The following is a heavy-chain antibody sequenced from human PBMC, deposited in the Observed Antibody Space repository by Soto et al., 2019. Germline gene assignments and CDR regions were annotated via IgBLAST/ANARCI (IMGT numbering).Heavy chain of an antibody. CDR3: VDSYAGRGCYEASDH. CDR1: GFTFRTYW. Sequence: GGSLRLSCAASGFTFRTYWMNWVRQAPGKGLEWVATIKDDGSETYYLDSVKGRFTISRDNAKNSLHLQMNSLPVETTAVYYSVDSYAGRGCYEASDHWGRGTVVTVSS. CDR2: IKDDGSET. J-gene: IGHJ5*02. V-gene: IGHV3-7*01. D-gene: IGHD6-19*01.